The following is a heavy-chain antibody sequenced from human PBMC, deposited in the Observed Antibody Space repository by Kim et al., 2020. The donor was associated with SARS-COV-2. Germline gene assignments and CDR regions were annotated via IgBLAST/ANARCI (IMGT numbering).Heavy chain of an antibody. J-gene: IGHJ4*02. V-gene: IGHV3-23*01. D-gene: IGHD2-21*02. CDR3: AKDLRLFDY. Sequence: GGSLRLSCAASGFTFSSNAMSWVRQAPGKGLEWVSCISGSGGTKYYVDSVKGRFTISRDNSKNTLYLQMSSLRDEDTAVYYCAKDLRLFDYWGRRSLVT. CDR2: ISGSGGTK. CDR1: GFTFSSNA.